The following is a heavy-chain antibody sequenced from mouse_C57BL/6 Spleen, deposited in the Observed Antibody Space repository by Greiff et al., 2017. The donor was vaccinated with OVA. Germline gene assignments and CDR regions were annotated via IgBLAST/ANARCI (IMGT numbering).Heavy chain of an antibody. J-gene: IGHJ4*01. CDR1: GFTFSSYG. Sequence: VQLKESGGDLVKPGGSLKLSCAASGFTFSSYGMSWVRQTPDKRLEWVATISSGGSYTYYPDSVKGRFTISRDNAKNTLYLQMSSLKSEDTAMYYCARHAGTTVVEDYAMDYWGQGTSVTVSS. D-gene: IGHD1-1*01. CDR3: ARHAGTTVVEDYAMDY. V-gene: IGHV5-6*01. CDR2: ISSGGSYT.